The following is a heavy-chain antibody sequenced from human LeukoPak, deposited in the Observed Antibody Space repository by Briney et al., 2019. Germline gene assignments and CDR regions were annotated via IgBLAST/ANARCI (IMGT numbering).Heavy chain of an antibody. D-gene: IGHD5-24*01. Sequence: GASVKVSCKASGYTFTSYGINWVRQAPGQGLEWMGWIRVYNGNTNYAQKLQGRVTMTTDTSTSTAYMELRSLRSDDTAVYYCAREFEMATIGYWGQGTLVTVSS. CDR2: IRVYNGNT. V-gene: IGHV1-18*01. CDR3: AREFEMATIGY. CDR1: GYTFTSYG. J-gene: IGHJ4*02.